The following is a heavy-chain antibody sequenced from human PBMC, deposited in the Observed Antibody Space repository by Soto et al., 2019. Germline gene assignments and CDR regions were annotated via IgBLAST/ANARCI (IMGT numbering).Heavy chain of an antibody. CDR1: GFTFSSYS. CDR3: ARDQPGYSYGYGLGY. J-gene: IGHJ4*02. V-gene: IGHV3-21*01. CDR2: ISSSSSYI. D-gene: IGHD5-18*01. Sequence: EVQLVESGGGLVKPRGSLRLSCAASGFTFSSYSMNWVRQAPGKGLEWVSSISSSSSYIYYAHSVKGRFTISRDNAKNSLYLQMNSLRAEDTAVYYCARDQPGYSYGYGLGYWGQGTLVTVSS.